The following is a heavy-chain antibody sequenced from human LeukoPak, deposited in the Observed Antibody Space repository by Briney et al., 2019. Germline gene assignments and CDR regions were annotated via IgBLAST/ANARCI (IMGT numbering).Heavy chain of an antibody. CDR2: IKQNGSEK. D-gene: IGHD3-10*01. CDR1: GFTLSSYW. Sequence: HSGGSLRLSCAASGFTLSSYWMSWVRQPPGKGLEWVANIKQNGSEKYYVDSVKGRFTISRDNAKNSLYLQMDSLRAEDTAVYYCARERFYGSRSRRYMDVWGKGTTVTVSS. V-gene: IGHV3-7*01. CDR3: ARERFYGSRSRRYMDV. J-gene: IGHJ6*03.